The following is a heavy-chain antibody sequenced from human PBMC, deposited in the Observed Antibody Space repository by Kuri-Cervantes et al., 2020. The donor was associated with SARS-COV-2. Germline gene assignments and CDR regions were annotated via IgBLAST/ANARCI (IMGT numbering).Heavy chain of an antibody. J-gene: IGHJ4*02. Sequence: GGSLRLSCAASGFTFGSYAMAWVRQAPGKGLEWVSTISGSGGSTYYADSVKGRFTISRDNSKNTLYLQMNGLRAEDTAVYFCAKTDVGWGANFDYWGQGNLVTVSS. V-gene: IGHV3-23*01. D-gene: IGHD1-26*01. CDR3: AKTDVGWGANFDY. CDR1: GFTFGSYA. CDR2: ISGSGGST.